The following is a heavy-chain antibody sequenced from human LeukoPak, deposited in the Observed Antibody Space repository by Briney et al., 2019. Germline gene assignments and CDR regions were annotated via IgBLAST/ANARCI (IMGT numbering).Heavy chain of an antibody. Sequence: PLASVKVSCKASGYTFTGYYMHWVRQAPGQGLEWMGWISAYNGNTNYAQKLQGRVTMTTDTSTSTAYMELRSLRSDDTAVYYCARDLIRYSSGWYPVNDYWGQGTLVTVSS. J-gene: IGHJ4*02. V-gene: IGHV1-18*04. CDR2: ISAYNGNT. CDR1: GYTFTGYY. CDR3: ARDLIRYSSGWYPVNDY. D-gene: IGHD6-19*01.